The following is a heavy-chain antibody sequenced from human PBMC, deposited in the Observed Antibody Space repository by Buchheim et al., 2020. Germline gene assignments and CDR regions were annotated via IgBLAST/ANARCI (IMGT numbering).Heavy chain of an antibody. J-gene: IGHJ6*03. D-gene: IGHD3-3*01. CDR1: GGSISSGGYY. V-gene: IGHV4-31*03. CDR3: ARGRRFLEWSPNADYYYYYMDV. Sequence: QVQLQESGPGLVKPSQTLSLTCTVSGGSISSGGYYWSWIRQHPGKGLEWIGYIYYSGSTYYNPSLKSRVTISVDTSKNQFSLKLSSVTAADTAVYYCARGRRFLEWSPNADYYYYYMDVWGKGTT. CDR2: IYYSGST.